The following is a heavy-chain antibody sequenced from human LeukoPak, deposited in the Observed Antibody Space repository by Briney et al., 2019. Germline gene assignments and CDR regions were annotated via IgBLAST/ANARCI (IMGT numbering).Heavy chain of an antibody. D-gene: IGHD3-3*01. V-gene: IGHV4-59*11. Sequence: SETLSLTCTVSGGSISGHYWSWIRQPPGKGLECIGHIYYSGSTNYNPSLKSRVTISVDTSKNQFSLKLSSVTAADTAVYYCARGYDFWSGYGAKGYGMDVWGQGTTVTGSS. J-gene: IGHJ6*02. CDR3: ARGYDFWSGYGAKGYGMDV. CDR1: GGSISGHY. CDR2: IYYSGST.